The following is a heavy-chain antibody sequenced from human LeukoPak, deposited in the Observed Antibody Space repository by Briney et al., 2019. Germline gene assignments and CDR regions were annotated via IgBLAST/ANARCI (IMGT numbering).Heavy chain of an antibody. V-gene: IGHV3-11*04. D-gene: IGHD3-10*01. CDR1: GFTFSDYY. J-gene: IGHJ4*02. CDR3: AKGIYGSGSSDY. Sequence: PGGSLRLSCAASGFTFSDYYMSWIRQAPGKGLEWVSYISSSSSTIYYADSVKGRFTISRDNSKNTLYLQMNSLRAEDTAVYYCAKGIYGSGSSDYWGQGTLVTVSS. CDR2: ISSSSSTI.